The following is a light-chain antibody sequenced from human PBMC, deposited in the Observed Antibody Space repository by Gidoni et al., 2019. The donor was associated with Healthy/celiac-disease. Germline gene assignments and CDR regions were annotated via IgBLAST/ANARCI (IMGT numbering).Light chain of an antibody. J-gene: IGKJ2*01. Sequence: EIVMTQSPATLSVSPGERATLSCRASQSVSSNLAWYQQKPGQAPRLLIYGASTRATGIPARFSGSGSGTEFTLNISSLQSEDFAVYYCKQYNNWPYTFXQXTKLXIK. CDR2: GAS. V-gene: IGKV3-15*01. CDR1: QSVSSN. CDR3: KQYNNWPYT.